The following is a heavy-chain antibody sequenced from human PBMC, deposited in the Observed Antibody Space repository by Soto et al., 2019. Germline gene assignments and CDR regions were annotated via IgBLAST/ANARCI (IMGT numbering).Heavy chain of an antibody. Sequence: GWSLRLSCAASGFTFRTYAMSWVRQAPGKGLEWVSAISGSGDSTYYTDSVKGRFTISRDNSKNTLYLQMNSLRAEDTAVYYCAVRKTGSFFDYWGQGTLVTVSS. V-gene: IGHV3-23*01. J-gene: IGHJ4*02. CDR3: AVRKTGSFFDY. CDR1: GFTFRTYA. D-gene: IGHD1-26*01. CDR2: ISGSGDST.